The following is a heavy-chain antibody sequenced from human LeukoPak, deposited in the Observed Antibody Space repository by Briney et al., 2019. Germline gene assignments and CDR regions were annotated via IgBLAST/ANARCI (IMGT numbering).Heavy chain of an antibody. V-gene: IGHV3-21*01. Sequence: GGSLRLSCAGSGFTFSSYSMNWVRQAPGKGLEWVSSISTSSSYIYYADSVKGRFTISRDNAKNSLYLQMNSLRAEDTAVYYCARDYCTNGVCLGYYYYMGVWGKGTTVTVSS. CDR3: ARDYCTNGVCLGYYYYMGV. D-gene: IGHD2-8*01. J-gene: IGHJ6*03. CDR1: GFTFSSYS. CDR2: ISTSSSYI.